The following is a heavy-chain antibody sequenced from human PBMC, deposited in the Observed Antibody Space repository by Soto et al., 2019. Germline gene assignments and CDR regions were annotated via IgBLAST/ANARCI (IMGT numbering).Heavy chain of an antibody. Sequence: GGSLRLSWAASGFTFSSYWMSWVRQAPGKGLEWVANIKQDGSEKYYVDSVKGRFTISRDNAKNSLYLQMNSLRAEDTAVYYCARDHQPHYDFWSGYPNAFDIWGQGTMVTVSS. CDR3: ARDHQPHYDFWSGYPNAFDI. J-gene: IGHJ3*02. CDR2: IKQDGSEK. D-gene: IGHD3-3*01. CDR1: GFTFSSYW. V-gene: IGHV3-7*01.